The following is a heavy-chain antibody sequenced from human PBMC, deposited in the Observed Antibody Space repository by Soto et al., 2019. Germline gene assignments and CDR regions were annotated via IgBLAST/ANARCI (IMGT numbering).Heavy chain of an antibody. CDR1: SGSISSNW. V-gene: IGHV4-4*02. J-gene: IGHJ5*02. D-gene: IGHD2-2*01. CDR3: SGQTYIYAWHH. CDR2: IYYSGST. Sequence: PSETLSLTCAVSSGSISSNWWTWVRQPPGKGLEWIGEIYYSGSTNYNPSLKSRVTISIDKSMTHFYLDLSSVTAADTAVYYCSGQTYIYAWHHWGQGIQVTVSS.